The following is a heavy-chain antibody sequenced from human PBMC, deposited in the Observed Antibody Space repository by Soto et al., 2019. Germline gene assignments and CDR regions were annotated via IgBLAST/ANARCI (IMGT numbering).Heavy chain of an antibody. J-gene: IGHJ4*02. V-gene: IGHV4-30-4*01. CDR3: ARGGTTFDY. D-gene: IGHD4-17*01. CDR1: GGSISSGYYY. Sequence: SETLSLTCIVSGGSISSGYYYWNWIRQPPGKGLEWIGYIYYSGSTFYSPSLKSRVIISEDTSKNQFSLKLSSVTAADTAVYYCARGGTTFDYWGQGTLVTVSS. CDR2: IYYSGST.